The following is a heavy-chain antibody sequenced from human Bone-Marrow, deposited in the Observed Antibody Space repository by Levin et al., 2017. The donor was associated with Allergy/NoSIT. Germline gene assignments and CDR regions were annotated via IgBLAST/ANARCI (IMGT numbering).Heavy chain of an antibody. CDR3: ARGQSDILTGFYSS. D-gene: IGHD3-9*01. CDR1: GFTLSSYS. CDR2: ISTSSNYI. J-gene: IGHJ4*02. Sequence: GGSLRLSCAASGFTLSSYSMNWVRQAPGKGLEWVSSISTSSNYIYYVDSVKGRFTISRDNAKNSLYLQMNSLRVEDTAVYYCARGQSDILTGFYSSWGQGTLVTVSS. V-gene: IGHV3-21*01.